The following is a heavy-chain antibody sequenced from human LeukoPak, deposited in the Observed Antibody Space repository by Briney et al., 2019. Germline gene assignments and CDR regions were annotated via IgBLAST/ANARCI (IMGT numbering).Heavy chain of an antibody. V-gene: IGHV1-69*04. CDR1: GYTFTGYY. D-gene: IGHD1-20*01. CDR3: ARDGLRGITGSSL. CDR2: IIPILGIA. Sequence: SVKVSCKASGYTFTGYYMHWVRQAPGQGLEWMGRIIPILGIANYAQKFQGRVTITADKSTSTAYMELSSLRSEDTAVYYCARDGLRGITGSSLWGQGTLVTVSS. J-gene: IGHJ4*02.